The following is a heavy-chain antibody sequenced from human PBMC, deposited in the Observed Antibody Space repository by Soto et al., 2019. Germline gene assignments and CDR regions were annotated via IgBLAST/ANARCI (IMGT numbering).Heavy chain of an antibody. Sequence: GGSLRLSCAASGFTFSTYAMAWVRQAPGKGLEWVSGVSASGLNTDYADPVKGRFYISRDNSKNTVSLHMNSLRAEDTAVYYCAKGLVVVVAASLSAWGQGTLVTVSS. V-gene: IGHV3-23*01. CDR1: GFTFSTYA. CDR2: VSASGLNT. D-gene: IGHD2-15*01. CDR3: AKGLVVVVAASLSA. J-gene: IGHJ5*02.